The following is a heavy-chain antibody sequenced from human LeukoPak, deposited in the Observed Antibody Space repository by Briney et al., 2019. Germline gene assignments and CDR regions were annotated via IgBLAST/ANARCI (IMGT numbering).Heavy chain of an antibody. Sequence: PSETLSLTCAVYGGSFSGYYWSWIRQPPGKGLEWIGEINHSGSTNYNPSLKSRVTISVDTSKNQFSLKLSSVTAADTAVYYCAREHPGGGSGIATTNYYYMDVWGKGTTVTVSS. V-gene: IGHV4-34*01. CDR2: INHSGST. CDR3: AREHPGGGSGIATTNYYYMDV. D-gene: IGHD3-10*01. J-gene: IGHJ6*03. CDR1: GGSFSGYY.